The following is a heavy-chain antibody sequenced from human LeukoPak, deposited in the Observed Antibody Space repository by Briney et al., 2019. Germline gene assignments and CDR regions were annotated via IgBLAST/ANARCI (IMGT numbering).Heavy chain of an antibody. Sequence: SETLSLTCTVSGGSISSYYWSWIRQPPGKGLEWIGYVYYSGTTNYNPSLKSRVTISVDTSKNQLSLKLSSVTAADTAVYYCARGVYIAAAQYGYWGQGTLVTVSS. V-gene: IGHV4-59*01. J-gene: IGHJ4*02. CDR2: VYYSGTT. CDR3: ARGVYIAAAQYGY. CDR1: GGSISSYY. D-gene: IGHD6-13*01.